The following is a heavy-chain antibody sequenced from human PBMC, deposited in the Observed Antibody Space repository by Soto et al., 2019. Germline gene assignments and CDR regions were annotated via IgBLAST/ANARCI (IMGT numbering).Heavy chain of an antibody. CDR1: GFTFSSYW. CDR3: ASGGSGSYGDYFDY. CDR2: IKQDGSEK. Sequence: GGSLRLSCAASGFTFSSYWMSWVRQAPGKGLEWVANIKQDGSEKYYVDSVKGRFTISSDNAKNSLYLQMNSLRAEDTAVYYCASGGSGSYGDYFDYWGQGTLVTVSS. V-gene: IGHV3-7*01. D-gene: IGHD3-10*01. J-gene: IGHJ4*02.